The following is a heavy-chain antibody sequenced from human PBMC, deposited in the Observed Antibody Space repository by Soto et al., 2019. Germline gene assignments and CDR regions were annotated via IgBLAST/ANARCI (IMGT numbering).Heavy chain of an antibody. CDR1: GFPLATYW. Sequence: EVQLVESGGGLVQRGGSLRLSCAASGFPLATYWMTWVRQAPGKGLEWVANIKPDGSEKTYLDSVKGRFTISRDDAENSLLLRMNSLRAEDTGVYYCARVAYRWNGKDYWGRGTLVTVSS. V-gene: IGHV3-7*04. CDR3: ARVAYRWNGKDY. D-gene: IGHD1-1*01. CDR2: IKPDGSEK. J-gene: IGHJ4*02.